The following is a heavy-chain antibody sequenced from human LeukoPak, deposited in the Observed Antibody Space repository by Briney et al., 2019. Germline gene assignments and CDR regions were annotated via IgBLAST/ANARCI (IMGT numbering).Heavy chain of an antibody. CDR3: ASDSGSPTRGGFDY. V-gene: IGHV1-69*04. J-gene: IGHJ4*02. CDR2: IIPILGIA. CDR1: GGTFSNYA. Sequence: GASVKVSCKASGGTFSNYAISWVRQAPGQGLEWMGRIIPILGIANYAQKFQGRVTITADKSTSTAYMELSSLRSEDTAVYYCASDSGSPTRGGFDYWGQGTQVTVSS. D-gene: IGHD1-26*01.